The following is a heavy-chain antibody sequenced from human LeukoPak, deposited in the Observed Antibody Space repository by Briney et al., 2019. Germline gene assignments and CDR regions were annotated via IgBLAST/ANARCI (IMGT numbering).Heavy chain of an antibody. Sequence: SETLSLTCAVYGGSFSGYYWSWIRQPPGKGLEWIGSIYYSGSTYYNPSLKSRVTISVDTSKNPFSLKLSSVTAADTAVYYCANNYCSSTSCHFDYWGQGTLVTVSS. CDR3: ANNYCSSTSCHFDY. V-gene: IGHV4-34*01. D-gene: IGHD2-2*01. J-gene: IGHJ4*02. CDR1: GGSFSGYY. CDR2: IYYSGST.